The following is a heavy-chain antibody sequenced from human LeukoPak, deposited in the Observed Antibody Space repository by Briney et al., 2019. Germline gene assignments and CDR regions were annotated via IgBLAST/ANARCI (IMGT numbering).Heavy chain of an antibody. CDR3: ARTPNWELLRYFDY. J-gene: IGHJ4*02. CDR1: GFTFNDYE. Sequence: QPGGSLKLSCAASGFTFNDYEMSWVRQAPGKGLEWISYFSETSRSIYYADSVKGRFTISRDNAKNSLYLQMNSLRAEDTAVYYCARTPNWELLRYFDYWGQGTLVTVSS. V-gene: IGHV3-48*03. D-gene: IGHD1-26*01. CDR2: FSETSRSI.